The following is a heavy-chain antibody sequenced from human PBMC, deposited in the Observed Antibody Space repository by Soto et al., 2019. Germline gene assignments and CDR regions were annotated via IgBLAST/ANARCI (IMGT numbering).Heavy chain of an antibody. CDR1: GFPFDTKA. D-gene: IGHD3-3*02. J-gene: IGHJ6*02. Sequence: SLRLSCAASGFPFDTKAMSLVRQAPGKGLEWVSAITGPGSRTYYADSVKGRFTISGDNSKNTLSLQMSSLRADDTAVYYCAKWPVSFLDYYYGMDVWGQGTTVTVSS. CDR3: AKWPVSFLDYYYGMDV. V-gene: IGHV3-23*01. CDR2: ITGPGSRT.